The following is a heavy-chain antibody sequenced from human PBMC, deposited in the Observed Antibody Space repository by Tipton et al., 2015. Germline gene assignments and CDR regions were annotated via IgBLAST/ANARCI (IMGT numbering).Heavy chain of an antibody. Sequence: SLRLSCAASGFTFSPYSMNWIRQAPGKGLEWVSYISRSGSAIYYADSVKGRFTISRDNTKNSLYLQMNSLRAEDTAVYYCAKDLGWVAGFDYWGQGTPVTVSS. CDR3: AKDLGWVAGFDY. CDR1: GFTFSPYS. J-gene: IGHJ4*02. D-gene: IGHD2-15*01. CDR2: ISRSGSAI. V-gene: IGHV3-11*01.